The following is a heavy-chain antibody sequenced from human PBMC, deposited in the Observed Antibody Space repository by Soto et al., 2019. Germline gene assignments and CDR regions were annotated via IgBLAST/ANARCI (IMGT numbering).Heavy chain of an antibody. CDR1: GDSVSSSSVA. CDR2: TYYRSRWYS. J-gene: IGHJ6*02. V-gene: IGHV6-1*01. Sequence: SQTLSLTCVISGDSVSSSSVAWNWVRQSPSRGLELLGRTYYRSRWYSDFAVSVRGRIVINADTSKNHFSLQLNSVTPEDTAVYFCARSEEACAYYYHGLDVWVPGTTVTVSS. CDR3: ARSEEACAYYYHGLDV.